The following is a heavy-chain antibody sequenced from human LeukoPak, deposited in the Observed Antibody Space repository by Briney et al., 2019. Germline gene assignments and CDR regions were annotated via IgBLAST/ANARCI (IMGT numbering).Heavy chain of an antibody. CDR1: GYTLRNYD. CDR3: ARVDSGRYYGHDY. V-gene: IGHV1-18*01. CDR2: ISVYNGNT. Sequence: ASVKVSCKASGYTLRNYDISWVRQAPGQGLEWMGWISVYNGNTNYAQKFQGRVTMTTDTSTSTAYMELRSLRSDDTAMYYCARVDSGRYYGHDYWGQGTLVTVSS. J-gene: IGHJ4*02. D-gene: IGHD1-26*01.